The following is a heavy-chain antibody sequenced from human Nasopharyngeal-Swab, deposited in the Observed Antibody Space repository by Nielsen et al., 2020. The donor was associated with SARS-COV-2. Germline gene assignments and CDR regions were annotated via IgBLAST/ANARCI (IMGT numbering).Heavy chain of an antibody. J-gene: IGHJ6*02. CDR1: GYTFTSYG. V-gene: IGHV1-18*01. D-gene: IGHD2-15*01. CDR3: ARDHFLVVAAHPHQYYYGMDV. CDR2: ISAYNGNT. Sequence: ASVKVSCKASGYTFTSYGISWVRQAPGQGLVWMGWISAYNGNTNYAQKLQGRVTMTTDTSTSTAYMELRSLRSDDTAVYYCARDHFLVVAAHPHQYYYGMDVWGQGTTVTVSS.